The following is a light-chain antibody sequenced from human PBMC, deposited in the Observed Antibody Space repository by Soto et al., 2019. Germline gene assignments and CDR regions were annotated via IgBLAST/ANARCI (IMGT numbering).Light chain of an antibody. CDR2: GAS. CDR3: QQYKSYSRT. V-gene: IGKV1-5*03. CDR1: QSISTW. J-gene: IGKJ1*01. Sequence: DIQMTQSPSTLSASVGDRVTITCRASQSISTWLAWYQHKPGKAPNLLIYGASTLESGVPSRFSGSGSATEFTLTISRLQPDDFATYYCQQYKSYSRTFGQGTKVEIK.